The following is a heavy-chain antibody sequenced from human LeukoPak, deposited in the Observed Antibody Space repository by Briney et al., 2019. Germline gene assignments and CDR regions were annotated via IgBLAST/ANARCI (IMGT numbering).Heavy chain of an antibody. D-gene: IGHD3-10*01. V-gene: IGHV3-74*01. CDR2: INTDGSST. J-gene: IGHJ3*02. CDR1: GFTFSSFW. CDR3: ARKGNAFDI. Sequence: GSLRLSCAASGFTFSSFWMHWVRQAPGKGLVWVSRINTDGSSTDYADSVKGRFTISRDNAKNTLYLQMNSLRAEDTAVYYCARKGNAFDIWGQGTKVTVSS.